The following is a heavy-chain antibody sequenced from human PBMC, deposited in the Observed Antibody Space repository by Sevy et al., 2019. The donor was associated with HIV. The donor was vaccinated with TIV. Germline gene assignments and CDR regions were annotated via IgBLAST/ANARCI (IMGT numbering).Heavy chain of an antibody. CDR2: IKSEFDGGAI. D-gene: IGHD5-12*01. CDR1: GFTFSSAW. CDR3: ITDPAYRGYDEEVINYYFYGMDV. J-gene: IGHJ6*02. Sequence: GCSLRLSCTASGFTFSSAWMSWVRQAPGKGLEWVGRIKSEFDGGAIDYAAPVKGRFTISREDSKNTVYLQMNSLKTEDTAVYYCITDPAYRGYDEEVINYYFYGMDVWGQGTTVTVSS. V-gene: IGHV3-15*01.